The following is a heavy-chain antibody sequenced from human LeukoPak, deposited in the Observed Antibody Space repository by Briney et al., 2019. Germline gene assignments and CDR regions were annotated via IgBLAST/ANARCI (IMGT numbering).Heavy chain of an antibody. V-gene: IGHV3-21*01. D-gene: IGHD2-15*01. Sequence: PGGSLRLSCAASGFTFTTYNMNWVRQAPGEGLEWVSSISSSSSYIYYADSVKGRFTISRDNAKNSLYLQMNSLRAEDTAVYFCARIHGGYPFDYWGQGTLVTVSS. CDR3: ARIHGGYPFDY. CDR2: ISSSSSYI. CDR1: GFTFTTYN. J-gene: IGHJ4*02.